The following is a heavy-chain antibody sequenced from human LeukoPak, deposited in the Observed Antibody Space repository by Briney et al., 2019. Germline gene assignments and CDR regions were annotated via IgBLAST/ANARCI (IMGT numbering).Heavy chain of an antibody. V-gene: IGHV4-39*07. CDR2: IYYSGRT. Sequence: SETLSLTCTVSGGSISSSNYYWGWIRQPPGKGLECIGSIYYSGRTYYNPSLKSRVTISVDTSKNQFSLNLTSVTAADTAVYYCARIEYSSSCDYWGQGTLLTVSS. J-gene: IGHJ4*02. CDR3: ARIEYSSSCDY. D-gene: IGHD6-6*01. CDR1: GGSISSSNYY.